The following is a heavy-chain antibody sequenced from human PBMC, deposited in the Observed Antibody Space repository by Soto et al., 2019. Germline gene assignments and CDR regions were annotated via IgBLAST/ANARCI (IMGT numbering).Heavy chain of an antibody. CDR1: AGSINSHY. V-gene: IGHV4-59*08. J-gene: IGHJ5*02. Sequence: PSETLALTCTLSAGSINSHYWSWIRQPPGKGLEWIGYINYSGNTNYSPSLKSRVTISVDTSKNQFSLKLTAVTTTDTAVYYCARGRPLSWFDPWGHGTLVTVSS. CDR2: INYSGNT. CDR3: ARGRPLSWFDP. D-gene: IGHD1-26*01.